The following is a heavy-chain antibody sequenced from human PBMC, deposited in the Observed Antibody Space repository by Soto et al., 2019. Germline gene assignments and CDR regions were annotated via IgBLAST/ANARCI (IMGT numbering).Heavy chain of an antibody. J-gene: IGHJ4*02. CDR3: AAGDPGIAVAAY. CDR2: IVVGSGNT. Sequence: ASVKVSCKASGFTFTSSAMQWVRQARGQRLEWIGWIVVGSGNTNYAQKFQERVTITRDMSTSTAYMELSSLRSEDTAVYYCAAGDPGIAVAAYWGQGTLVTVSS. D-gene: IGHD6-19*01. V-gene: IGHV1-58*02. CDR1: GFTFTSSA.